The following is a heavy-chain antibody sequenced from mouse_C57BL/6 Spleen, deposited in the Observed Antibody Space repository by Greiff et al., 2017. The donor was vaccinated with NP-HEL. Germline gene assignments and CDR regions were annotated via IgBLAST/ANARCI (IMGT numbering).Heavy chain of an antibody. Sequence: VQLQQSGAELVRPGASVKLSCKASGYTFTDYYINWVKQRPGQGLEWIARIYPGSGNTYYNEKFKGKATLTAEKSSSTAYMQLSSLTSEDSAVYFCARDYGSRVAWFAYWGQGTLVTVSA. V-gene: IGHV1-76*01. J-gene: IGHJ3*01. CDR2: IYPGSGNT. D-gene: IGHD1-1*01. CDR3: ARDYGSRVAWFAY. CDR1: GYTFTDYY.